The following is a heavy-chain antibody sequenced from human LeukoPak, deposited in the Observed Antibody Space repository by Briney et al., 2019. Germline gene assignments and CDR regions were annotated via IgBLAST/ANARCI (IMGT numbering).Heavy chain of an antibody. V-gene: IGHV4-38-2*02. CDR3: ARDLASCAGDCYSDGFDY. CDR2: IYHGGST. Sequence: SETLSLTCTVSDYSISRGYYWGWIRQSPGKGLEWIGSIYHGGSTYYNPSLRSRVIVSVDTSKNHFSLKMSSVTAADTAVYYCARDLASCAGDCYSDGFDYWGQGTLVTVSS. J-gene: IGHJ4*02. CDR1: DYSISRGYY. D-gene: IGHD2-21*02.